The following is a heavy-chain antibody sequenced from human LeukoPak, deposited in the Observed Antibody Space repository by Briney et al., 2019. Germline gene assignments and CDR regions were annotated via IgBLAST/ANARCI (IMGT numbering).Heavy chain of an antibody. Sequence: GGSLRLSCAASGFNFYIYTMNWVRQAPGKGLEWISSISGSTSDIYYTDSLKGRFTISRDNSKNTLYLQMNSLRGEDTAVYYCAKDHRDFGVVIKSLGYWGQGTLVTVSS. CDR2: ISGSTSDI. J-gene: IGHJ4*02. V-gene: IGHV3-21*04. D-gene: IGHD3-3*01. CDR3: AKDHRDFGVVIKSLGY. CDR1: GFNFYIYT.